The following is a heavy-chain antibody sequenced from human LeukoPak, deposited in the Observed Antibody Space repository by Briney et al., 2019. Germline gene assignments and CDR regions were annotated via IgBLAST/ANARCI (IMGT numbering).Heavy chain of an antibody. CDR1: GGSFSSYY. V-gene: IGHV4-34*01. D-gene: IGHD6-19*01. J-gene: IGHJ5*02. CDR3: ARDRIAVTDPPNWFDP. Sequence: SETLSLTCTFYGGSFSSYYWNWIRQPPGKGLEWIGEINHSGSTNYNPSLKSRVTISVDTSKNQFSLKLSSLSATDTAVYYCARDRIAVTDPPNWFDPWGQGTLVTVSS. CDR2: INHSGST.